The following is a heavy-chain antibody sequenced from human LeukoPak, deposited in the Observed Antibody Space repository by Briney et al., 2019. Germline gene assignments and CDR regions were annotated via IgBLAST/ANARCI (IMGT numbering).Heavy chain of an antibody. J-gene: IGHJ4*02. V-gene: IGHV3-23*01. D-gene: IGHD3-22*01. CDR3: AKNSEKNYYDSSGYYFGPYYFDY. CDR1: GFTFSSYA. Sequence: PGGSLRLFCAASGFTFSSYAMSWVRQAPGKGLEWVSAISGSGGSTYYADSVKGRFTISRDNSKNTLYLQMNSLRAEDTAVYYCAKNSEKNYYDSSGYYFGPYYFDYWGQGTLVTVSS. CDR2: ISGSGGST.